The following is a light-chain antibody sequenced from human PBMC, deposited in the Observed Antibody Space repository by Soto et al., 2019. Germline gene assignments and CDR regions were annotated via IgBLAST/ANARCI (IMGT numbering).Light chain of an antibody. V-gene: IGKV3-11*01. Sequence: EIVLTQSPATLSLSPGERATLSCRASQSVGSYFAWYQQKPGQAPRLLIYDAFSRATGIPARFRGSGSGPDFTPTTLSLEPEDFAVYFCQQRSSWPLTFGVGTLVEIK. CDR3: QQRSSWPLT. CDR1: QSVGSY. CDR2: DAF. J-gene: IGKJ4*01.